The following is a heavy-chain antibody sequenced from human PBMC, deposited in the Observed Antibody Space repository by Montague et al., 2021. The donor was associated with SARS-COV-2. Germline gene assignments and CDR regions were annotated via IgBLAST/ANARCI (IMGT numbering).Heavy chain of an antibody. J-gene: IGHJ4*02. Sequence: CAISGDSVASTAPAWNWNTQSPSRHLERLGSTYYRSEWHTDYAVSVEGRLAIDADTSKNQFSLQLHSVTPEDSAVYYCASGWTLFDWGQGTLVTVSS. CDR3: ASGWTLFD. CDR2: TYYRSEWHT. V-gene: IGHV6-1*01. D-gene: IGHD6-19*01. CDR1: GDSVASTAPA.